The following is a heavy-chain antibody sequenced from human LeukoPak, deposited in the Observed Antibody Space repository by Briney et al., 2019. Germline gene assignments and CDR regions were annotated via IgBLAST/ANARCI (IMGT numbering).Heavy chain of an antibody. V-gene: IGHV3-30*18. Sequence: GTSLKLSCAASGYTFSTYAMHWVRQAPGKGLEWVALISSDGSNKYYADSVRGRITISRDNSKNTLYLQMNSLRPEDTAVYYCAKDYSTGYISYFDYWGPRTLVTVSS. CDR2: ISSDGSNK. CDR3: AKDYSTGYISYFDY. D-gene: IGHD6-19*01. J-gene: IGHJ4*02. CDR1: GYTFSTYA.